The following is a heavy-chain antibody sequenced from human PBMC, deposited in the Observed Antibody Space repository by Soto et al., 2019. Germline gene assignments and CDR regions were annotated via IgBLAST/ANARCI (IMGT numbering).Heavy chain of an antibody. D-gene: IGHD2-21*01. CDR3: AKDLLYVSVPPDY. CDR2: ISGSGGST. CDR1: GFTFNSYA. Sequence: HPGGSLRLSCAASGFTFNSYAMSWVRQTPGKGLEWVSAISGSGGSTYYADSVKGRFTISRDNSKNTLYPQMNSLRAEDTAVYYCAKDLLYVSVPPDYWGQGTQVTVSS. V-gene: IGHV3-23*01. J-gene: IGHJ4*02.